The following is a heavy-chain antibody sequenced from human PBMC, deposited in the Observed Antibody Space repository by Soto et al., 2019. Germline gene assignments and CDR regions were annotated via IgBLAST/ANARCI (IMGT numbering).Heavy chain of an antibody. D-gene: IGHD3-3*01. CDR1: GFTFSNAW. CDR3: TLDVTYYDFWSGYYPDAFDI. Sequence: GGSLRLSCAASGFTFSNAWMSWVRQAPGKGLEWVGRIKSKTDGGTTDYAAPVKGRFAISRDDSKNTLYLQMNSLKTEDTAVYYFTLDVTYYDFWSGYYPDAFDIWGQGTMVTVSS. CDR2: IKSKTDGGTT. J-gene: IGHJ3*02. V-gene: IGHV3-15*01.